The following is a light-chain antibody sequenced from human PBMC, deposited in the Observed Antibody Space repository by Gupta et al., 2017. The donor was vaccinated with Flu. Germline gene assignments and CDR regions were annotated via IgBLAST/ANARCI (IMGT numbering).Light chain of an antibody. V-gene: IGKV1-39*01. CDR1: QSISSY. Sequence: PSSLSASVGDRVTITCRASQSISSYLDWYQQEPGKAPKLLIYAASTLQSGVPSSFSGSGSGTDFTLTISSLQPEDFATYYCQQSDDIPYTFGQGTKVEIK. CDR2: AAS. CDR3: QQSDDIPYT. J-gene: IGKJ2*01.